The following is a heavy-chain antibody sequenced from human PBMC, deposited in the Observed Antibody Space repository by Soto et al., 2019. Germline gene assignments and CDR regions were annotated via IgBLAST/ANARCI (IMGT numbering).Heavy chain of an antibody. D-gene: IGHD2-2*01. J-gene: IGHJ4*01. CDR3: AIHDTPPAEYYY. CDR2: IYYNVNT. V-gene: IGHV4-59*08. CDR1: GGYISSYY. Sequence: SETLSLTCTVSGGYISSYYWSWIRQPPGKGLEWIGYIYYNVNTNYNPSLKSRFTISVDTSKNQFSLKLSSVTAADTAVYYCAIHDTPPAEYYYCAQRTLLPISS.